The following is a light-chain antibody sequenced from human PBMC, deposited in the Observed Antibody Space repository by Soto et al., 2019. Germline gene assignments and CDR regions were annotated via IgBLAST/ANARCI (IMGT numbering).Light chain of an antibody. CDR1: SSDVGGYNY. Sequence: QSALTQPASGSGSPGQSITISCTGTSSDVGGYNYVSWYQQHPGKVPRLMIYEVSNRPSGLSNRFSGSKSDNTASLTISGLQAEDEADYYCSSYTSSNTWVFGGGTKLTLL. CDR3: SSYTSSNTWV. J-gene: IGLJ3*02. V-gene: IGLV2-14*01. CDR2: EVS.